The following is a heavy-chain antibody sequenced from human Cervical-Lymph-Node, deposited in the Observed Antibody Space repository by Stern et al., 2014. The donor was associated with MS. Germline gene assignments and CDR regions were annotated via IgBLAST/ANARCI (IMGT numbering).Heavy chain of an antibody. Sequence: QVQLQESGPGLVKPSETLSLTCTVSGGSVRSTTHYWGWIRQSPGKGLEWIGSIYYTGTTYYNPSLKRRVTMSVATSTNQFSLKLFSLTAGDTAVYYCWRHEAQSLIDFGGSNWFDPWGQGILVTVSS. CDR1: GGSVRSTTHY. V-gene: IGHV4-39*01. J-gene: IGHJ5*02. CDR3: WRHEAQSLIDFGGSNWFDP. CDR2: IYYTGTT. D-gene: IGHD3-16*01.